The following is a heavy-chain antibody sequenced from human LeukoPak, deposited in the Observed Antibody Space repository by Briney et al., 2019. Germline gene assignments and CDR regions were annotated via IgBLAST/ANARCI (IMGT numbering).Heavy chain of an antibody. CDR3: ARYSGSYSGFDY. CDR1: GGSISSYY. CDR2: IYYSGSI. J-gene: IGHJ4*02. V-gene: IGHV4-59*08. Sequence: PSETLSLTCTVSGGSISSYYWSWIRQPPGKGLEWIGYIYYSGSINYNPSLESRVTISVDTSKNQFSLKLRSVTAADTAVYYCARYSGSYSGFDYWGQGTLVTVSS. D-gene: IGHD1-26*01.